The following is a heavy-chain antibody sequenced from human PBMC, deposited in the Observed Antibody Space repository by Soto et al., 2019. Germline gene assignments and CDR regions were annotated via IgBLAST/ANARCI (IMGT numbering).Heavy chain of an antibody. CDR1: GVSLNCYY. V-gene: IGHV4-59*01. CDR2: VSSTGST. D-gene: IGHD3-22*01. J-gene: IGHJ5*02. CDR3: ARFSPPRKSYDSNPGWFDP. Sequence: SEILSLTCTVSGVSLNCYYCTWIRQSPGKGLEWIGYVSSTGSTNYNPSLKSRVILSLDTSTSEVSLSLTSVTAADAAVYFCARFSPPRKSYDSNPGWFDPWGQGIMVTVSS.